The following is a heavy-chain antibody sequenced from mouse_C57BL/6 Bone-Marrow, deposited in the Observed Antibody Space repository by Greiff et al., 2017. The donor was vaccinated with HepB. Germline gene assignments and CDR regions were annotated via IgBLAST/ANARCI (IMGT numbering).Heavy chain of an antibody. D-gene: IGHD1-1*01. J-gene: IGHJ2*01. Sequence: EVKLVESGGGLVQPGGSLSLSCAASGFTFTDYYMSWVRQPPGKALEWLGFIRNKANGYTTEYSASVKGRFTISRDNSQSILYLQMNALRAEDSATYYCARSYYYGSSYDFDYWGQGTTLTVSS. CDR3: ARSYYYGSSYDFDY. CDR2: IRNKANGYTT. CDR1: GFTFTDYY. V-gene: IGHV7-3*01.